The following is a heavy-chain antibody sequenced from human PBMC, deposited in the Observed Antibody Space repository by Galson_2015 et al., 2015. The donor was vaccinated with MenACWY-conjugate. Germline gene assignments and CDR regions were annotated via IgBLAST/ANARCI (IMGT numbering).Heavy chain of an antibody. D-gene: IGHD6-13*01. V-gene: IGHV3-23*01. Sequence: SLRLSCAASGFTFSSYAMGWVRQAPGKGLEWVSAISGSGGSTYYADSVKGRFTISRDNSKNTLYLQMNSLRAEDTAVYYCAKEPRGLYSSSSQKTGAERGYFDYWGQGTLVTVSS. CDR2: ISGSGGST. J-gene: IGHJ4*02. CDR1: GFTFSSYA. CDR3: AKEPRGLYSSSSQKTGAERGYFDY.